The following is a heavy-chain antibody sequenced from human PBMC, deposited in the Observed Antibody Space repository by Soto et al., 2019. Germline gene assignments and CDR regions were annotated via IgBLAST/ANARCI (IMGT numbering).Heavy chain of an antibody. J-gene: IGHJ5*02. V-gene: IGHV4-4*07. CDR1: GASISGFY. Sequence: PSETLSLTCTVSGASISGFYWSWIRKSAGKGLEWIGRIYATGTTDYNPSLKSRVMMSVDTSKKQFSLRLRSVTAADTAVYYCVRDGTKTLRDWFEPWGQGMSANVSS. D-gene: IGHD1-1*01. CDR2: IYATGTT. CDR3: VRDGTKTLRDWFEP.